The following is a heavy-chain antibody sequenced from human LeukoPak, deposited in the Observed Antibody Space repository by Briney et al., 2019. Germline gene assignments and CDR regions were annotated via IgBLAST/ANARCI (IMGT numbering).Heavy chain of an antibody. CDR3: AKEPGYSSGRTI. D-gene: IGHD6-19*01. J-gene: IGHJ3*02. CDR1: GFTFSSYA. Sequence: GGSLRLSCAASGFTFSSYAMSWVRQAPGKGLEWVSAIGGSGGSTYYADSVKGRFTISRDNSENTLYLQMNSLRAEDTAVYYCAKEPGYSSGRTIWGQGTMVTVSS. V-gene: IGHV3-23*01. CDR2: IGGSGGST.